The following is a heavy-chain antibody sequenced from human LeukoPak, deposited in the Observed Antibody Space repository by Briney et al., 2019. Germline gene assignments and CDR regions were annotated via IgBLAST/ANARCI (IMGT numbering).Heavy chain of an antibody. D-gene: IGHD2-2*02. CDR2: IYYSGST. V-gene: IGHV4-30-4*08. J-gene: IGHJ5*02. Sequence: SQTLSLTCTVSGGSISSGDYYWSWIRQPPGKGLEWIGYIYYSGSTYYNPSLKSRVTISVDASKNQFSLKLSSVTAADTAVYYCARTDIVVVPAAISWFDPWGQGTLVTVSS. CDR3: ARTDIVVVPAAISWFDP. CDR1: GGSISSGDYY.